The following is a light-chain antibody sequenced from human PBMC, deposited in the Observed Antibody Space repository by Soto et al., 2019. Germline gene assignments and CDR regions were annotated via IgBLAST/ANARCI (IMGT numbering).Light chain of an antibody. V-gene: IGKV1-33*01. CDR1: QDISNH. CDR2: VAS. CDR3: QLYDNLLLT. Sequence: DIQMTQSPSSLPASVGDRVTITCQASQDISNHLNWYQQKPGKAPKLLIYVASNLDTGVPSRFSGSGSGTEFTFTISSLQPEDVATYYCQLYDNLLLTFAGGTKVEIK. J-gene: IGKJ4*01.